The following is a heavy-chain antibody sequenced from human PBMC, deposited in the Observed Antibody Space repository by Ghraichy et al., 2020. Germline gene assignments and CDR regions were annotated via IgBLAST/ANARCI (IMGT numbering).Heavy chain of an antibody. CDR2: IYYSGST. V-gene: IGHV4-59*08. Sequence: SETLSLTCTVSGGSISSYYWSWIRQPPGKGLEWIGYIYYSGSTKYNPSLKSRVTTSVDTSKNQFSLKLSSVTAADTAVYYCARHGILWDYGMDVWGQGTTVTVSS. CDR3: ARHGILWDYGMDV. J-gene: IGHJ6*02. D-gene: IGHD3-16*01. CDR1: GGSISSYY.